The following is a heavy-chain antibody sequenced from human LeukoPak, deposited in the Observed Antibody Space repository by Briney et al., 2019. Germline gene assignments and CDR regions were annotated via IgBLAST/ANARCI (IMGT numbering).Heavy chain of an antibody. CDR2: IYPGDSDT. Sequence: SGYSFTSYMIGGGRAMGGKLLEWIRIIYPGDSDTRYSRSFQGQVIKSADKSISTAYQQWSSLKASDTAMYYCARQMVVTDLQKPFDIWGQGTMVTVSS. D-gene: IGHD2-21*02. J-gene: IGHJ3*02. CDR1: GYSFTSYM. CDR3: ARQMVVTDLQKPFDI. V-gene: IGHV5-51*01.